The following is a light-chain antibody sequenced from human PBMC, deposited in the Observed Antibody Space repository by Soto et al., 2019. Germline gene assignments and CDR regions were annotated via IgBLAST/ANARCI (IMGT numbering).Light chain of an antibody. Sequence: EIVLTQSPATLSLSPGERATLSCRASQSISSSLAWYQQKPGQAPRLLIYDASSGATGFPARFSGSGSGTDFTLTIGSLEPEDFAVYYCQQRSEWPRTFGQGTKV. J-gene: IGKJ1*01. CDR1: QSISSS. CDR3: QQRSEWPRT. V-gene: IGKV3-11*01. CDR2: DAS.